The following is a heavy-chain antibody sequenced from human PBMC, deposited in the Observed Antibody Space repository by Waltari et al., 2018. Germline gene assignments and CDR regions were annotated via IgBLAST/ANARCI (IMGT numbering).Heavy chain of an antibody. CDR3: ASSLPTVTTKGYYYYGMDV. CDR2: FDPEDGET. V-gene: IGHV1-24*01. D-gene: IGHD4-17*01. J-gene: IGHJ6*02. Sequence: QVQLVQSGAEVKKPGASVKVSCKVSGSTLTELSMHWVRQAPGQGLEWMGGFDPEDGETIYAQKFQGRVTMTEDTSTDTAYMELSSLRSEDTAVYYCASSLPTVTTKGYYYYGMDVWGQGTTVTVSS. CDR1: GSTLTELS.